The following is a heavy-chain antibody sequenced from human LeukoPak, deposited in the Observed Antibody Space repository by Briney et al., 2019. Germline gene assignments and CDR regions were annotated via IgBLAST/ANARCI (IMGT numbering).Heavy chain of an antibody. CDR1: GYTLTELS. J-gene: IGHJ5*02. D-gene: IGHD3-22*01. Sequence: ASVKVSCKVSGYTLTELSMHWVRQAPGKGLEWMGGFDPEDGETIYAQKFQGRVTMTEETFTDTAYMWQSRRRSDRTPSYHCVTDGYYYDSSGYTGAWGQGTLVTVPS. V-gene: IGHV1-24*01. CDR3: VTDGYYYDSSGYTGA. CDR2: FDPEDGET.